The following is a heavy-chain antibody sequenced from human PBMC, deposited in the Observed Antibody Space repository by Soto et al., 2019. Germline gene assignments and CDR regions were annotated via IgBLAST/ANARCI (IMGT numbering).Heavy chain of an antibody. J-gene: IGHJ4*02. CDR1: GFTFSSYA. CDR2: ISYDGSNK. V-gene: IGHV3-30-3*01. D-gene: IGHD5-18*01. CDR3: ARDLKMNSYGFCLDY. Sequence: QVQLVESGGGVVQPGRSLRLSCAASGFTFSSYAMHWVRQAPGKGLEWVAVISYDGSNKYYADSVKGRFTISRDNSKNTLYLQMNSLRAEDTAVYYCARDLKMNSYGFCLDYWGQGTLVTVSS.